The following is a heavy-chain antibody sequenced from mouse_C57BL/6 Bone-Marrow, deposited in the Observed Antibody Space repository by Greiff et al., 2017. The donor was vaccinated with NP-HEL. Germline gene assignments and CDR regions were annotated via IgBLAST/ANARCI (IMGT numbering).Heavy chain of an antibody. CDR3: ARLYYGSSYWYFEV. J-gene: IGHJ1*03. CDR2: IWTGGGT. V-gene: IGHV2-9-1*01. Sequence: VQLQESGPGLVAPSQSLSITCTVSGFSLTSYAISWVRQPPGKGLEWLGVIWTGGGTNYNSALKSRLSISKDNSKSQVFLKMNSLQTDDTARYYCARLYYGSSYWYFEVWGTGTTVTVAS. CDR1: GFSLTSYA. D-gene: IGHD1-1*01.